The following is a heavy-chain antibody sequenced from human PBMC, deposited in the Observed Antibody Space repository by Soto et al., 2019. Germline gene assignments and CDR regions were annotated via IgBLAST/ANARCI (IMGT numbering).Heavy chain of an antibody. CDR2: IIPIFGTA. D-gene: IGHD1-26*01. Sequence: SVKVSCKASGGTFSSYAIRWVRQAPGQELAWMGGIIPIFGTANYAQKFPSRVTTTADESTSTAYMELSSLRSEDAAVYYCARLGGYYYYYYGMDVWGQGTTVTVSS. CDR1: GGTFSSYA. V-gene: IGHV1-69*13. J-gene: IGHJ6*02. CDR3: ARLGGYYYYYYGMDV.